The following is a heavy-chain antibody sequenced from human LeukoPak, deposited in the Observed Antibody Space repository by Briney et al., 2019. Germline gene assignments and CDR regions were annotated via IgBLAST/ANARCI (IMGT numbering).Heavy chain of an antibody. V-gene: IGHV1-18*01. J-gene: IGHJ4*02. Sequence: ASVKVSCKASGYTFTVYHIHWVRQAPGQGLEWMGWISVYNGDTNYAQKVQSRVTMTTDTSTTTAYMELRSLRPDDTAVYYCARAGTSGWQPFDYWGQGTLVTVCS. CDR2: ISVYNGDT. CDR1: GYTFTVYH. D-gene: IGHD6-19*01. CDR3: ARAGTSGWQPFDY.